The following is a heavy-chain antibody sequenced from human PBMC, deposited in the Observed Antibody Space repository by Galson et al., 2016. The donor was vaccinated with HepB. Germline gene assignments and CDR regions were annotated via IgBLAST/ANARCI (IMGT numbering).Heavy chain of an antibody. D-gene: IGHD6-19*01. CDR1: GFTFNTYE. Sequence: SLRLSCAASGFTFNTYEINWVRQAPGKGLVWVSHISDSGHTTYYADSVRGRFTISRDNAKSTVNLQMNSLRVKDTAVYYCARMRYSSGWLDGFDIWGQGTMVTVSS. CDR3: ARMRYSSGWLDGFDI. CDR2: ISDSGHTT. V-gene: IGHV3-48*03. J-gene: IGHJ3*02.